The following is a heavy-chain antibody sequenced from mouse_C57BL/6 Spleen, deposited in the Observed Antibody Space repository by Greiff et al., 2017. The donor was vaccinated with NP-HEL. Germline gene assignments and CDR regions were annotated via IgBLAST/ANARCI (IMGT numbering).Heavy chain of an antibody. J-gene: IGHJ2*01. CDR3: ARTGLSYYGVSLGYFDD. V-gene: IGHV1-58*01. Sequence: VQLQQSGAELVRPGSSVKMSCKTSGYTFTSYGINWVKQRPGQGREWRGERERGKGYTEYNEKFKGKATLTSDTSSSTAYMQLSSLTSENSAIYVCARTGLSYYGVSLGYFDDWGQGTTLTVSS. D-gene: IGHD1-1*01. CDR2: RERGKGYT. CDR1: GYTFTSYG.